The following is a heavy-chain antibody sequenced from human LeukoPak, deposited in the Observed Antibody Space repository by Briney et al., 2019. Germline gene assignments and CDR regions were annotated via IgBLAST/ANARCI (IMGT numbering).Heavy chain of an antibody. J-gene: IGHJ4*02. V-gene: IGHV4-34*01. CDR2: INHSGST. Sequence: SSETLSLTCAVYGGSLSGYYWSWIRQPPGKGLEWIGEINHSGSTNYNPSLKSRVTISVDTSKNQLSLKLSSMTAADTAVYYCARVIAAADHFDYWGQGTLVTVSS. CDR3: ARVIAAADHFDY. CDR1: GGSLSGYY. D-gene: IGHD6-13*01.